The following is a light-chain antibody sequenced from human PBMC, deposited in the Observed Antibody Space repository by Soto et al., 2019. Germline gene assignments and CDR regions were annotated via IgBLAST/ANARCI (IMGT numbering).Light chain of an antibody. Sequence: QSVLTQPPSVSGAPGQRVIISCTGSSANIGAGYDVHWYQQLPGTAPKLLIYINNQRPSGVPDRFSGSKSGTSGSLAISGLQSEDEADYYCATWDDSLNAVVFGGGTKLTVL. CDR2: INN. CDR1: SANIGAGYD. J-gene: IGLJ2*01. V-gene: IGLV1-40*01. CDR3: ATWDDSLNAVV.